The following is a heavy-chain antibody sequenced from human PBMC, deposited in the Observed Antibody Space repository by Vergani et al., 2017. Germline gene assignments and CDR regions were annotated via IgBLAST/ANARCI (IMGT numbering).Heavy chain of an antibody. CDR1: GNTFTGYY. CDR2: IHPNSGDT. J-gene: IGHJ6*03. V-gene: IGHV1-2*02. Sequence: QVQLVQSGAEVKKPGASVKVSCKASGNTFTGYYMHWVRQAPGQGLEWMGWIHPNSGDTNYAQKFQGRVTVTRDTSISTAYMDLSRLRSDDTAVYYCARVPPTYYYMDVWGKGTTVTVSS. CDR3: ARVPPTYYYMDV.